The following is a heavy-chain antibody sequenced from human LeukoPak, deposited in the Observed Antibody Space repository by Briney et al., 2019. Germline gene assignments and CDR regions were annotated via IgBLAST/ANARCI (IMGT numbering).Heavy chain of an antibody. CDR3: ARGRQYSSGWYYFDY. V-gene: IGHV3-66*01. CDR2: IYSGGST. CDR1: GLTVSSNY. Sequence: GGSLRLSCAASGLTVSSNYMNWVRQAPGKGLEWVSVIYSGGSTYYADSVKGRFTISRDNSKNTLDLQMNSLRAEDTAVYYCARGRQYSSGWYYFDYWGQGTLVTVSS. D-gene: IGHD6-19*01. J-gene: IGHJ4*02.